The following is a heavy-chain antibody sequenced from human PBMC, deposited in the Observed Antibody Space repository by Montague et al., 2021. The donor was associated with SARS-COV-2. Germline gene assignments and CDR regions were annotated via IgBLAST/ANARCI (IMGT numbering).Heavy chain of an antibody. CDR3: ARDLSGYSYGFDY. D-gene: IGHD5-18*01. V-gene: IGHV3-30-3*01. J-gene: IGHJ4*02. CDR2: ISYDVSNK. Sequence: SLRLSCVASGFTFSSYAMHWVRQAPGKGLEWVAVISYDVSNKYYSDSVKGRFTISRDNSKNTLYLQMGSLRAEDTAVYYCARDLSGYSYGFDYWGQGTLVTVSS. CDR1: GFTFSSYA.